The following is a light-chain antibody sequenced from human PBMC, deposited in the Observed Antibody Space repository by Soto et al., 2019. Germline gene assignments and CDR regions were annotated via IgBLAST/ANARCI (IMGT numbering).Light chain of an antibody. CDR1: QSVSNNY. J-gene: IGKJ1*01. Sequence: EIVLTQSPGTLSLSPGERATLSCRASQSVSNNYLAWYQHKPGQAPRLLISGTSSRATGIPDRFSGSGAGTDFTLTISRLEPEDFAVYYCQQYGTTPWTFGQGTKVDI. V-gene: IGKV3-20*01. CDR3: QQYGTTPWT. CDR2: GTS.